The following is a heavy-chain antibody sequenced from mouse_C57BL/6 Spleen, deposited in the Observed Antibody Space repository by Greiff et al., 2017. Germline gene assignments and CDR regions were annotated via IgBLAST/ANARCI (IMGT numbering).Heavy chain of an antibody. Sequence: QVQLQQSGAELVRPGASVTLSCKASGYTFTDYEMHWVKQTPVHGLEWIGALDPDTGGTAYNQKFKGKAILTADKSSSTAYMELRSLTSDDSAVYYCTRNYDCASFAYWGQGTLVTVSA. CDR1: GYTFTDYE. CDR3: TRNYDCASFAY. V-gene: IGHV1-15*01. D-gene: IGHD2-4*01. CDR2: LDPDTGGT. J-gene: IGHJ3*01.